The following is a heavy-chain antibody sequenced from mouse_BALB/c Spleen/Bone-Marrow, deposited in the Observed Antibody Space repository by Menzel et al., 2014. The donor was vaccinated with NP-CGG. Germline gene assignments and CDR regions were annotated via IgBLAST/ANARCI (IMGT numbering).Heavy chain of an antibody. J-gene: IGHJ4*01. CDR3: ARGGNYYAMDY. D-gene: IGHD2-1*01. CDR1: GFSLTGYG. Sequence: QVQLQQSGPGLVAPSQSLSITCTVSGFSLTGYGVNWVRQPPGKGLEWLGMIWGDGSTDYNSALKSRLSISKDNSKSQVFLKMNSLQTEDTARYYCARGGNYYAMDYWGQGTSVTVSS. CDR2: IWGDGST. V-gene: IGHV2-6-7*01.